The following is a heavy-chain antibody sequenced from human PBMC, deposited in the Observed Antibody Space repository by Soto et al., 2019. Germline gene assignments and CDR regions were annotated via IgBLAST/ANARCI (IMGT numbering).Heavy chain of an antibody. D-gene: IGHD4-17*01. CDR1: GFRFIGYG. V-gene: IGHV3-30*03. J-gene: IGHJ4*02. Sequence: GGSLRLSCAASGFRFIGYGMHWVRQAPGKGLEWLAAISNDGSNKYYGDSVKGRFTISRDNAKNSLYLQMNSLRAEDTAVYYCAGYGDYEGMFDYWGQGTLVTVSS. CDR2: ISNDGSNK. CDR3: AGYGDYEGMFDY.